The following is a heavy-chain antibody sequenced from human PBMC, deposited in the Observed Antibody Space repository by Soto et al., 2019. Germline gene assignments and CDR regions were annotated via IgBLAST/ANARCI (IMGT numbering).Heavy chain of an antibody. D-gene: IGHD1-26*01. CDR3: AKAYSGPFDV. CDR1: GFTFSSYD. V-gene: IGHV3-30*18. CDR2: ISYDGSKK. J-gene: IGHJ3*01. Sequence: QVQLVESGGGVVQPGRSLRLSCAASGFTFSSYDIHWVRQAPGKGLEWVAVISYDGSKKYCADSVKGLFTISRDNSKNTLYLQVNSLRAEDTAVYYCAKAYSGPFDVWGQGTMVTVSS.